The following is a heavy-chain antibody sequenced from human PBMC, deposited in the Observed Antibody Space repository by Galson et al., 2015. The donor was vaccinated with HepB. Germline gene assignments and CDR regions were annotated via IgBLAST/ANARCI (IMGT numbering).Heavy chain of an antibody. CDR3: AITRVDRIVATIFVRDYYCYGMDV. CDR1: GYTFTGYY. D-gene: IGHD5-12*01. V-gene: IGHV1-2*04. Sequence: SVKVSCKASGYTFTGYYMHWVRQAPGQGLEWMGWINPNSGGTNYAQKFQGWVTMTRDTSISTAYMELSRLRSDDTAVYYCAITRVDRIVATIFVRDYYCYGMDVWGQGTLVTVSS. J-gene: IGHJ6*02. CDR2: INPNSGGT.